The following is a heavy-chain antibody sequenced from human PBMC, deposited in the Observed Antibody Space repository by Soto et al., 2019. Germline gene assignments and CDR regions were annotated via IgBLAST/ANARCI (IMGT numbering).Heavy chain of an antibody. V-gene: IGHV4-39*01. D-gene: IGHD4-4*01. Sequence: QLQLQESGPGLVKPSETLSLTCSVSGGSISSRTFWWAWIRQPPGKGLEWIGDMYYSGSSYSSPSLKSRGTLSVDTSKNQLSLKMNSVTAADTAVFYCARHTRDDYNYGGSGIFDYWGQGTLVTVSS. CDR2: MYYSGSS. J-gene: IGHJ4*02. CDR1: GGSISSRTFW. CDR3: ARHTRDDYNYGGSGIFDY.